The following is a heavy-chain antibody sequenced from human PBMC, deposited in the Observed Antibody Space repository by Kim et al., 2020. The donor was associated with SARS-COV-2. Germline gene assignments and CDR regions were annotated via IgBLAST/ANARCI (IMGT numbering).Heavy chain of an antibody. CDR1: GFTFSSYA. CDR3: ARSLSSRQSYFDY. Sequence: GGSLRLSCAASGFTFSSYAMHWVRQAPGKGLEWVAVISFDGSNKYYADSVKGRFTISRDNSKNTLYLQMNSLRAEDTPVYYCARSLSSRQSYFDYWGQGTLVTVSS. V-gene: IGHV3-30-3*01. D-gene: IGHD6-13*01. J-gene: IGHJ4*02. CDR2: ISFDGSNK.